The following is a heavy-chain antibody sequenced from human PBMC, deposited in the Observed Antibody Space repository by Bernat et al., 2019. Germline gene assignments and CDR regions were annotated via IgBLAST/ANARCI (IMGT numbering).Heavy chain of an antibody. J-gene: IGHJ4*02. V-gene: IGHV3-53*01. CDR2: IYSGGTT. CDR1: GFTVSSNY. CDR3: ARDLGSFGGSIWGDY. D-gene: IGHD3-16*01. Sequence: EVQLVESGGGLIQPGGSLRLSCAASGFTVSSNYMSWVRQAPGKGLEWVSVIYSGGTTYYEDSVKRRLTIARNNCKNILYLQMNSLRAEDTGVYYCARDLGSFGGSIWGDYWGQGSLVTVSS.